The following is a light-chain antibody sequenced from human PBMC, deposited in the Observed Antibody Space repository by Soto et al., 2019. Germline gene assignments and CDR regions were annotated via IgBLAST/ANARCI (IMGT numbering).Light chain of an antibody. Sequence: EIVMAQSPATLSVSPGERATLPCRASQSVSTNVAWYQQKPGQAPRLLIYGASNRATGVPARFSGSGSGTDFTLTISSLEPEDFAVYYCQQRSNWPRTFGQGTKVDIK. CDR1: QSVSTN. V-gene: IGKV3-11*01. CDR3: QQRSNWPRT. CDR2: GAS. J-gene: IGKJ1*01.